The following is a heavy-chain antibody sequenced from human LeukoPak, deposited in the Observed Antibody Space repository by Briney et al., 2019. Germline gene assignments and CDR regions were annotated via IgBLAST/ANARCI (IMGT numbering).Heavy chain of an antibody. CDR1: GVSISSFY. J-gene: IGHJ2*01. CDR3: ARRGANSGSYSHFDL. CDR2: VYYSGST. D-gene: IGHD1-26*01. Sequence: SETLSLTCTVSGVSISSFYWSWIRQPPGKGLEWIGSVYYSGSTNYNPSLKSRVTISLDTSKNKFSLQLRSVTAADTAVYCCARRGANSGSYSHFDLWGRGTLVTVSS. V-gene: IGHV4-59*01.